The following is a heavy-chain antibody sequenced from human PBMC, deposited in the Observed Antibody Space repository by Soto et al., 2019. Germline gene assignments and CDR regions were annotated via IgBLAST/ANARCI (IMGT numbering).Heavy chain of an antibody. V-gene: IGHV3-23*01. CDR2: ISASGGAT. J-gene: IGHJ5*02. Sequence: EVQLSESGGGLVQPGGSLRLSCAGSGFTFSNYAMSWVRQAPGKGLEWVSGISASGGATYYADSVKGRFTISRDNSKNTHSLQMNSLRAEDTAVYYCARDLYCSGGSCYSGWFDPWGQGTLVTVSS. CDR3: ARDLYCSGGSCYSGWFDP. D-gene: IGHD2-15*01. CDR1: GFTFSNYA.